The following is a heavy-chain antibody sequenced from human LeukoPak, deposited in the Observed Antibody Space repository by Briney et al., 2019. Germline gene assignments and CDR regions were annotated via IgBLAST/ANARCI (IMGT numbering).Heavy chain of an antibody. D-gene: IGHD3-9*01. Sequence: TGGSLRLSCVASGFTFSSLGMHWVRQAPGKGLEWVAVISSDGSKKNYADSVKGRLTLSRDNSKNTVYLQVDSLRTEDTAVYYCAEGRQYSFDYLIDYWGQGTLVTVSS. CDR2: ISSDGSKK. J-gene: IGHJ4*02. CDR3: AEGRQYSFDYLIDY. V-gene: IGHV3-30*18. CDR1: GFTFSSLG.